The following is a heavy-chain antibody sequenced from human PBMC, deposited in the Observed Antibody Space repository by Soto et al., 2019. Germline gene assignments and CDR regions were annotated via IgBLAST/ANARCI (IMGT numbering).Heavy chain of an antibody. J-gene: IGHJ4*02. CDR2: IVPTLRLT. D-gene: IGHD2-8*01. V-gene: IGHV1-69*08. CDR3: ATEKYGAGRVGVYD. CDR1: GDTSTIYT. Sequence: QVQLVQSGAEVKKPGSSLKVSCETSGDTSTIYTITWVRQAPGQGLQRMGRIVPTLRLTNYAQEFEDRPTIAADTSTITAHMELSSLASEDTADYYCATEKYGAGRVGVYDWGQGTTVTVSS.